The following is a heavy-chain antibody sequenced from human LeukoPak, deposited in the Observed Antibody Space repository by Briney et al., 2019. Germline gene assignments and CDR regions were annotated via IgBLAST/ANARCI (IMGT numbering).Heavy chain of an antibody. CDR3: ARDRGWFDP. CDR2: ISAYNGNT. Sequence: ASVKVSCKASGYTFTSYGISWVRQAPGQGLEWMGWISAYNGNTNYAQKLQGRVAITRNTSISTAYMELSSLRSEDTAVYYCARDRGWFDPWGQGTLVTVSS. J-gene: IGHJ5*02. CDR1: GYTFTSYG. V-gene: IGHV1-18*01.